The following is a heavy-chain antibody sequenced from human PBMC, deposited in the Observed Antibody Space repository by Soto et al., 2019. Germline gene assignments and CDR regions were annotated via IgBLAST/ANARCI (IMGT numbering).Heavy chain of an antibody. CDR2: IYYSGST. D-gene: IGHD3-3*01. CDR1: GGSISSYY. V-gene: IGHV4-59*01. CDR3: ARVPYDFGYYYYGREV. Sequence: SETLSLTCTVSGGSISSYYWSWIRQPPGKGLEWIGYIYYSGSTNYNPSLKSRVTISVDTSKNQFSLKLSSVTAADTAVYYCARVPYDFGYYYYGREVWGQGTTVTVS. J-gene: IGHJ6*02.